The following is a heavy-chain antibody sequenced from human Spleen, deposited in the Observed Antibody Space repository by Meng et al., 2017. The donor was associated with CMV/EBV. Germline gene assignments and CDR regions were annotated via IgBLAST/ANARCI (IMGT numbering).Heavy chain of an antibody. CDR2: IWYDGSNK. V-gene: IGHV3-33*06. CDR1: GFTFSSYG. Sequence: GESLKISCAASGFTFSSYGMHWVRQAPGKGLEWVAVIWYDGSNKYYADSVKGRFTISRDNSKNTLYLQMNSLRAEDTAVYYCAKEVRSGDILTQAYYYYYGMDVWGQGTTVTVSS. CDR3: AKEVRSGDILTQAYYYYYGMDV. D-gene: IGHD3-9*01. J-gene: IGHJ6*02.